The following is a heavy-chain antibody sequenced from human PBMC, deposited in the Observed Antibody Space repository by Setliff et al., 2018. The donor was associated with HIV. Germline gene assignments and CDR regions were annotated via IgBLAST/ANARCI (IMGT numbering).Heavy chain of an antibody. J-gene: IGHJ4*02. Sequence: PSETLSLTCAVSGDSINNNNFWVWVRQPPGKRLEWIGEIFHSGSVHYNPSLESRVTMSVDKSLSQFSLKLTSVTAADTAVYYCAGFQCDGNGCHQIDYWGLGTLVTVSS. CDR1: GDSINNNNF. V-gene: IGHV4-4*02. D-gene: IGHD2-15*01. CDR3: AGFQCDGNGCHQIDY. CDR2: IFHSGSV.